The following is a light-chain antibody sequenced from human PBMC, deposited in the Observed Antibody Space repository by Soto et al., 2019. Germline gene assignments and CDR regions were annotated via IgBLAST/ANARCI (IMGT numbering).Light chain of an antibody. Sequence: EIVLTQSPGTLSLSPGERATLSCRASQSVSSNYLAWYQQKPGQAPRLLIYGASSRATGIPDRFSGSGSGTDFTLNISRLEPEDFAVYSCQQYGSSPQTFGQGTKLEIK. CDR2: GAS. CDR1: QSVSSNY. CDR3: QQYGSSPQT. J-gene: IGKJ2*01. V-gene: IGKV3-20*01.